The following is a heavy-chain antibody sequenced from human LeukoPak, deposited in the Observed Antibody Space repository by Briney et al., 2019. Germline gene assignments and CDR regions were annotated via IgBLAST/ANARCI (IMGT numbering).Heavy chain of an antibody. Sequence: GGSLRLSCAASGFTFSSYWMGWVRQAPGKGLDWVANIKQDGSEKYYVDSVKGRFTISRDNAKNSLYLQMNSLRAEDTAVYYCARESSSSSSQFYYYVDVWGKGTTVTVSS. D-gene: IGHD6-6*01. J-gene: IGHJ6*03. CDR1: GFTFSSYW. CDR3: ARESSSSSSQFYYYVDV. CDR2: IKQDGSEK. V-gene: IGHV3-7*01.